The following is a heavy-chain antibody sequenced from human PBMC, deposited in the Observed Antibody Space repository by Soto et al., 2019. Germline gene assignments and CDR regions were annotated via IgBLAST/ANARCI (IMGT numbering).Heavy chain of an antibody. J-gene: IGHJ3*02. D-gene: IGHD3-10*01. Sequence: QVQLEQSGAEVKKPGSSVKVSCKASGGTLSDHGVAWLRQAPGQGLEWMGGTIPVFNTAKYAQKFQGRVTGTADKLTNIAYMELSSLRAEYTAFYFCARGVYGSGNYYTGPSAFDIWGQGTMVIVSS. CDR3: ARGVYGSGNYYTGPSAFDI. V-gene: IGHV1-69*06. CDR1: GGTLSDHG. CDR2: TIPVFNTA.